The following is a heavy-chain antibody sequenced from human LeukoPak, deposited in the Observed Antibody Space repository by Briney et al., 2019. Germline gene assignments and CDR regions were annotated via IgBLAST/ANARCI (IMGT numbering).Heavy chain of an antibody. J-gene: IGHJ6*03. CDR1: GYSFTSYW. D-gene: IGHD4-17*01. CDR3: ARVYGDYYYYYYSDV. CDR2: IYPGDSDT. V-gene: IGHV5-51*01. Sequence: GESLKISWKGSGYSFTSYWIGWVRQMPGKGLESMVIIYPGDSDTRYSPSFQGQVTISADKCISTAYLQWSSLRAWDTAMYYCARVYGDYYYYYYSDVWGKGTTVTVSS.